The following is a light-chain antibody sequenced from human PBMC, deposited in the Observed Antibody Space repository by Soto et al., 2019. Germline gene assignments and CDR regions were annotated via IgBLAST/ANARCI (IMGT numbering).Light chain of an antibody. V-gene: IGKV3-15*01. CDR3: QQYNNWPPLT. J-gene: IGKJ4*01. CDR2: GAS. Sequence: EIVMTQSPATLSVSPGERATLSCRASQSVSSNLAWYQQKPGQAPRHLIYGASTRATGIPARFSGSGSGTEFTLIISSLQSEDFAVYYCQQYNNWPPLTFGGGTKVEIK. CDR1: QSVSSN.